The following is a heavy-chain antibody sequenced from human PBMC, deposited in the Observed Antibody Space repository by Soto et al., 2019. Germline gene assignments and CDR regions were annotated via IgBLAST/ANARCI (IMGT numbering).Heavy chain of an antibody. CDR1: GYSFTSYD. V-gene: IGHV1-8*01. CDR2: MNPNSGNT. CDR3: ARAPFNYDSWSDFS. D-gene: IGHD3-3*01. J-gene: IGHJ4*02. Sequence: QVQLVQSGAEVKKPGASVKVSCKASGYSFTSYDVNWVRQAPGQGLEWMGWMNPNSGNTDYAQKFQGRVSMTRNTAMRTAYLELSSLSSEDTAVYYCARAPFNYDSWSDFSWGQGTLVTVSS.